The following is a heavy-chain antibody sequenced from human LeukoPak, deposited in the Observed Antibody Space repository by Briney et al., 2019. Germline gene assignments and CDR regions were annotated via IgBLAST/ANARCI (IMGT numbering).Heavy chain of an antibody. J-gene: IGHJ4*02. CDR3: ARGSAFDY. CDR2: ISYSGST. Sequence: SETLSLTCTVSGGSISSYYWSWIRQPPGKGLEWIGYISYSGSTNHNPSLKSRVTISVDTSKNQFSLKLSSVTAADTAVYYCARGSAFDYWGQGTLVTVSS. CDR1: GGSISSYY. V-gene: IGHV4-59*01.